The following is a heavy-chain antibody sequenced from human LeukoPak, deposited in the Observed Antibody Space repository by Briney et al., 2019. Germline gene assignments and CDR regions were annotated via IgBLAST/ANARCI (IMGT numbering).Heavy chain of an antibody. Sequence: RPGGSLRLSCSASGFSFSSYAMHWVRQAPGKGLEYVSAISSNGGITYYADSVKGRFTISRDNSKNTLYLQMSSLRAEDTAVYYCWPSMGSGWYNLGYWGQGTLVTVSS. CDR1: GFSFSSYA. D-gene: IGHD6-19*01. J-gene: IGHJ4*02. CDR3: WPSMGSGWYNLGY. V-gene: IGHV3-64D*09. CDR2: ISSNGGIT.